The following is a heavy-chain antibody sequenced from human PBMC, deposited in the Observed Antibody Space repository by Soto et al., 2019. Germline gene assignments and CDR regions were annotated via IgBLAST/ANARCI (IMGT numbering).Heavy chain of an antibody. V-gene: IGHV3-7*05. J-gene: IGHJ6*02. CDR1: GFTFSSYW. Sequence: GGSLRLSCAASGFTFSSYWMSWVRQAPGKGLEWVANIKQDGSEKYYVDSVKGRFTISRDNAKNSLYLQMNSLRAEDTAVYYCARVVLGSSGYYGMDVWGQGTTVTVSS. D-gene: IGHD6-25*01. CDR2: IKQDGSEK. CDR3: ARVVLGSSGYYGMDV.